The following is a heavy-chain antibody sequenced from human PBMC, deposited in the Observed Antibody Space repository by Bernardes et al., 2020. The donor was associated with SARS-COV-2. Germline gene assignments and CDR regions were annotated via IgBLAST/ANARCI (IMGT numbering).Heavy chain of an antibody. CDR1: GFTSSDYW. V-gene: IGHV3-74*01. J-gene: IGHJ6*02. Sequence: GGSLRLSCAASGFTSSDYWRNWVRQVPGKGLEWVSGINKAGSGTNYADSVSGGSTISRDNAKRTQYLQINSLGAEDSAVYYGSKDRHNYGMDVWGQGTTVIVSS. CDR3: SKDRHNYGMDV. CDR2: INKAGSGT.